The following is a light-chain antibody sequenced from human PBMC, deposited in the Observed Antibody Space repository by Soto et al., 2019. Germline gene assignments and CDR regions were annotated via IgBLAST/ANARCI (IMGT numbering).Light chain of an antibody. CDR3: ATWDDSLNGPV. J-gene: IGLJ3*02. CDR2: SND. V-gene: IGLV1-47*02. Sequence: QSVLTQPPSASGTPGQRVTISCSGSSFNIGSNYVYWYQQFPGTAPRLLIYSNDQRPSGVPDRFSGSKSGTSASLAISGLRSEDEAVYYCATWDDSLNGPVFGGGTKLTVL. CDR1: SFNIGSNY.